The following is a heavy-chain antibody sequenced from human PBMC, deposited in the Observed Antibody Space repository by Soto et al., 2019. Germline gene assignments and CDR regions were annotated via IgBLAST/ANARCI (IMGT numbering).Heavy chain of an antibody. Sequence: SETLSLTXAVYGGSFSGYYWSWIRQPPGKGLEWIGEINHSGSTNYNPSLKSRVTISVDTSKNRFSLKLSSVTAADTAVYYCARAADIVVVPAANWFDPWGQGTLVTVSS. J-gene: IGHJ5*02. D-gene: IGHD2-2*01. CDR3: ARAADIVVVPAANWFDP. V-gene: IGHV4-34*01. CDR1: GGSFSGYY. CDR2: INHSGST.